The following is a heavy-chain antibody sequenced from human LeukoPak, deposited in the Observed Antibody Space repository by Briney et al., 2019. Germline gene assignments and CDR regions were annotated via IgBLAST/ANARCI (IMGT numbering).Heavy chain of an antibody. Sequence: SETLSLTCTVSGGSISSYYWSWIRQPPGKGLEWIGCIYYSGSTNYNPSLKSRVTISVDTSKNQFSLKLSSVTAADTAVYYCARDTTDKAFDYWGQGTLVTVSS. CDR2: IYYSGST. D-gene: IGHD4-11*01. CDR3: ARDTTDKAFDY. V-gene: IGHV4-59*01. J-gene: IGHJ4*02. CDR1: GGSISSYY.